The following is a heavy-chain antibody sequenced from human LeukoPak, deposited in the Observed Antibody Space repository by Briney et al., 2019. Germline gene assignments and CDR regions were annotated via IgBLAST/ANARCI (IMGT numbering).Heavy chain of an antibody. CDR2: INPNSGGT. CDR1: GYTFTGYY. Sequence: EASVKVSCKASGYTFTGYYMHWVRQAPGQGLEWMGWINPNSGGTNYAQKLQGRVTMTRDTSISTAYMELSRLRSDDTAVYYCARDLSAYYYDSSGYYYYDFDYWGQGTLVTVSS. D-gene: IGHD3-22*01. J-gene: IGHJ4*02. CDR3: ARDLSAYYYDSSGYYYYDFDY. V-gene: IGHV1-2*02.